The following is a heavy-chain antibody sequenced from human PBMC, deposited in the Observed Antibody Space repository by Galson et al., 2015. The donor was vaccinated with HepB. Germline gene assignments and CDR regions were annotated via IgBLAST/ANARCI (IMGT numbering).Heavy chain of an antibody. CDR1: EFTFSSHW. D-gene: IGHD4/OR15-4a*01. CDR2: ISTDGSTT. V-gene: IGHV3-74*01. CDR3: ARGIYGVSVAFDY. J-gene: IGHJ4*02. Sequence: LRLSCAASEFTFSSHWMHWVRQAPGKGLVWVSRISTDGSTTNYADSVKGRFTISRDNAKNTVYLQMNSLRAEDTSFYYCARGIYGVSVAFDYWGQGALVTVSS.